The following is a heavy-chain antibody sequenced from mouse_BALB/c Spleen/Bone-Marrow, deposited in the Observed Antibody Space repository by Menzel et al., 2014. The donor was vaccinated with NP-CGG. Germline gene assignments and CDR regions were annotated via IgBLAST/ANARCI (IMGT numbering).Heavy chain of an antibody. CDR2: INPFNDGT. CDR1: GYTFISYV. Sequence: EVQLQQSGPELVKPGASVKMSCKASGYTFISYVMHWVKQKPGQGLEWIGYINPFNDGTKYNEKFKGKATLTSDKPSSTAYMELSSLTSEDSAVYYCARYPDYYGSSYAMDYWGQGTSVTVSS. D-gene: IGHD1-1*01. CDR3: ARYPDYYGSSYAMDY. J-gene: IGHJ4*01. V-gene: IGHV1-14*01.